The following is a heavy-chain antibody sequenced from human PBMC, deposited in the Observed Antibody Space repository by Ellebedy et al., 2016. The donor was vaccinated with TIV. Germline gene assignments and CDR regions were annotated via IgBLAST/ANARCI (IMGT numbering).Heavy chain of an antibody. CDR3: ATRHYGGFNI. J-gene: IGHJ3*02. CDR2: ISGSGGST. CDR1: GYTLTELS. Sequence: SCXVSGYTLTELSMHWVRQAPGKGLEWVSAISGSGGSTYYADSVKGRFTISRDNAKNSLYLQMNSLRAEDTAVYYCATRHYGGFNIWGQGTKVTVSS. V-gene: IGHV3-23*01. D-gene: IGHD4-23*01.